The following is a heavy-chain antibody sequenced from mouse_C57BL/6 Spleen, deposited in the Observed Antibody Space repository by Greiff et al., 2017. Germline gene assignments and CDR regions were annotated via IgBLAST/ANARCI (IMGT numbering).Heavy chain of an antibody. J-gene: IGHJ3*01. CDR1: GYTFTSYW. V-gene: IGHV1-74*01. Sequence: QVQLQQPGAELVKPGASVKVSCKASGYTFTSYWMHWVKQRPGQGLEWIGRIHPSGSDTNYNQTFKGKATLTVDKSSSTAYMQLSSLTSEDSAVYYCAIGVTTVVEKFAYWGQGTLVTVSA. D-gene: IGHD1-1*01. CDR3: AIGVTTVVEKFAY. CDR2: IHPSGSDT.